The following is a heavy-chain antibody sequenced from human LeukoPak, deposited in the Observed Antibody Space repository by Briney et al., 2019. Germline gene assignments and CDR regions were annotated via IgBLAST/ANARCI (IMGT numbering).Heavy chain of an antibody. V-gene: IGHV3-23*01. CDR1: GFTFSSFA. CDR3: AIRGEGDPFDY. Sequence: GGSLRLSCSTSGFTFSSFAMSWVRQAPGKGLEWVSSVSGSGGSTHYADSVKGRFTISRDNSKNTLYLQMNSLRAEDTALYYCAIRGEGDPFDYWGQGTPVTVSS. CDR2: VSGSGGST. D-gene: IGHD3-10*01. J-gene: IGHJ4*02.